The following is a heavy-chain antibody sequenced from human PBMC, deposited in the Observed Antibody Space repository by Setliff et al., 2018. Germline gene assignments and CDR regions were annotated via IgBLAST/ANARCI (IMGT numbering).Heavy chain of an antibody. Sequence: SETLSLTCTVPGGSISSISYYWGWIRQPPGKGLEWIGTVYDSGTTYYNPSHKSRVTIFVDTSKNQFSLNLNSVTAADTGVYYCASCRYKVPYDYWGQGILVTVSS. D-gene: IGHD1-1*01. V-gene: IGHV4-39*01. J-gene: IGHJ4*02. CDR1: GGSISSISYY. CDR2: VYDSGTT. CDR3: ASCRYKVPYDY.